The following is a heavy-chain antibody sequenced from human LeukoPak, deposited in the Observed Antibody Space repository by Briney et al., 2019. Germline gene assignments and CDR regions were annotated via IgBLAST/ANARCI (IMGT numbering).Heavy chain of an antibody. Sequence: GGSLRLSCVASGFTFSSYEMNWVRQAPGKGLEWLSYISSSRTTYYADSVKGRFTTSRDNAKNSLYLQMNSLRAEDTAVYYCARDKIVGATTLDYWGQGTLVTVSS. J-gene: IGHJ4*02. CDR3: ARDKIVGATTLDY. V-gene: IGHV3-48*03. CDR1: GFTFSSYE. D-gene: IGHD1-26*01. CDR2: ISSSRTT.